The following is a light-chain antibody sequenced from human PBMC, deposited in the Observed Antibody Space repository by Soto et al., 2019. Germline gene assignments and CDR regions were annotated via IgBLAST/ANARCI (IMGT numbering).Light chain of an antibody. CDR3: QQYGSSLFT. Sequence: EIVLTQSPGTLSLSPGERATLSCRASQSVSSKYLAWYQQKPGQAPRVLIYGTSIRASGVPERFSGGGSGTDFTLTITRMEHEYFAVYYCQQYGSSLFTVGPGTKVDFK. V-gene: IGKV3-20*01. CDR2: GTS. CDR1: QSVSSKY. J-gene: IGKJ3*01.